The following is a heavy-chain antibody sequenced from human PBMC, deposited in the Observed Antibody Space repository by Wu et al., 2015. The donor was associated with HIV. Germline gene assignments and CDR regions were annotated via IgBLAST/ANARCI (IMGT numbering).Heavy chain of an antibody. CDR3: ARGRRDGYNRCYFDY. J-gene: IGHJ4*02. Sequence: QVQLQQWGAGLLKPSETLSLTCAVYGGSFSGYYWSWIRQPPGKGLEWIGEINHSGSTNYNPSLKSRVTISVDTSKNQFSLKLSSVTAADTAVYYCARGRRDGYNRCYFDYWGQGTLVTVSS. D-gene: IGHD5-24*01. V-gene: IGHV4-34*01. CDR1: GGSFSGYY. CDR2: INHSGST.